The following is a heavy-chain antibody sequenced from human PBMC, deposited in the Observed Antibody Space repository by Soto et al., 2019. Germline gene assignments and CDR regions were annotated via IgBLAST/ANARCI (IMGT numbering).Heavy chain of an antibody. D-gene: IGHD2-21*02. CDR3: ARTIVVVTALDY. Sequence: QVQLVQSGAEEKKPGASVKVSCKASGYTFTSYAMHWVRQAPGQRLEWMGWINAGNGNTKYSQKFQGRVTITRDTSASTAYMWVSRLRSEDTAVYYCARTIVVVTALDYWGQGTLVTVSS. V-gene: IGHV1-3*05. J-gene: IGHJ4*02. CDR1: GYTFTSYA. CDR2: INAGNGNT.